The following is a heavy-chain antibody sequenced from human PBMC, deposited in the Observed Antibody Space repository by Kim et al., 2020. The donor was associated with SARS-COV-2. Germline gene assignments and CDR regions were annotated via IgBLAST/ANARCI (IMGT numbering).Heavy chain of an antibody. J-gene: IGHJ6*02. CDR1: GGSISSYY. CDR3: ARSATTSIAVAGTVAYYYYYGMDV. Sequence: SETLSLTCTVSGGSISSYYWSWIRQPPGKGLEWIGYIYYSGSTNYNPSLKSRVTISVDTSKNQFSLKLSSVTAADTAVYYCARSATTSIAVAGTVAYYYYYGMDVWGQGTTVTVSS. CDR2: IYYSGST. V-gene: IGHV4-59*08. D-gene: IGHD6-19*01.